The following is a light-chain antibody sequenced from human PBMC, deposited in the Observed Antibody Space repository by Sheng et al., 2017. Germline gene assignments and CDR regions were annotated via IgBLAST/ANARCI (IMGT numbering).Light chain of an antibody. J-gene: IGKJ4*01. CDR1: QGISGS. Sequence: AIQLTQSPSSLSANIGDRVTITCRASQGISGSLAWYQQKPGKVPKLLIYDASRLESWVPSRFSGSGYGTDFTLTISGLQPEDFGTYYCQQCDDYPLTFGGGTKVETK. V-gene: IGKV1D-13*01. CDR3: QQCDDYPLT. CDR2: DAS.